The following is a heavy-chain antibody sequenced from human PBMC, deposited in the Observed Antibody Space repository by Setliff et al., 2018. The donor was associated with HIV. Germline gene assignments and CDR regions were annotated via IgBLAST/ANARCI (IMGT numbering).Heavy chain of an antibody. CDR1: GFTFSSYA. CDR3: ARGPYSSGFKTWRDYYYY. V-gene: IGHV3-23*01. D-gene: IGHD6-19*01. Sequence: PGGSLRLSCAASGFTFSSYAMSWVRQAPGKGLEWVSAISGSGGSTYYADSVKGRFTISRDNSKNTLYLQMNSLRAEDTAVYYCARGPYSSGFKTWRDYYYYWGQGTLVTVSS. CDR2: ISGSGGST. J-gene: IGHJ4*02.